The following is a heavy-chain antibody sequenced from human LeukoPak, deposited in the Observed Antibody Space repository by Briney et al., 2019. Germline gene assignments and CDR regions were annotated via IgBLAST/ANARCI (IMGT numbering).Heavy chain of an antibody. J-gene: IGHJ1*01. CDR1: GFTFSSYS. CDR3: AKDLNTYRYDSRDLQH. V-gene: IGHV3-21*01. Sequence: GGSLRLSCAASGFTFSSYSMNWVRQAPGKGLEWVSSISSSSTYICYADSVKGRFTVSRDNAKNSLYLQMNSLRAEDTAVYFCAKDLNTYRYDSRDLQHWGQGILVTVSS. D-gene: IGHD3-22*01. CDR2: ISSSSTYI.